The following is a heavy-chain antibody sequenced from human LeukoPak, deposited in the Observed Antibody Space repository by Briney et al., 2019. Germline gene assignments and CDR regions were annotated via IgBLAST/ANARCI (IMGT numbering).Heavy chain of an antibody. CDR2: IYYIGST. CDR3: ARYCSSTSCYDFDY. J-gene: IGHJ4*02. V-gene: IGHV4-30-4*08. Sequence: SETLSLTWTVSGGSISRGDYYWSWIRQPPGKGLEWIGYIYYIGSTYYNPSLKSRVTISVDTSKNQFSLKLSSVTAADTAVYYCARYCSSTSCYDFDYWGQETLVTVSS. D-gene: IGHD2-2*01. CDR1: GGSISRGDYY.